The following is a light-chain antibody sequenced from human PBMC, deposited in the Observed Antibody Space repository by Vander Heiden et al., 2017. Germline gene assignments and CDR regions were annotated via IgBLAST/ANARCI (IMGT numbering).Light chain of an antibody. Sequence: EIVLTQSPGTVSLSPGERATLSCRASQSVGSNSLAWYQQKPGQPPRLLIYGASNRATGIPDRFSGSGSGTDFTLTISRLDPEDFAVYYRQQDGRSPITFGQGTRLEIK. V-gene: IGKV3-20*01. CDR3: QQDGRSPIT. CDR2: GAS. J-gene: IGKJ5*01. CDR1: QSVGSNS.